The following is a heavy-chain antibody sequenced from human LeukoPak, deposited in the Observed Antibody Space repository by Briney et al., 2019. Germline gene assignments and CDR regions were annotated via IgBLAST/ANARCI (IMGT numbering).Heavy chain of an antibody. J-gene: IGHJ4*02. Sequence: SETLSLTCTVSGGSISSYSWSWIRQPPGKGLEWIGYIYHSGSTYYNPSLKSRVTISVDRSKNQFSLKLSSVTAADTAVYYCARVRPSSPGVVITGSFDYWGQGTLVTVSS. CDR1: GGSISSYS. D-gene: IGHD3-22*01. CDR3: ARVRPSSPGVVITGSFDY. CDR2: IYHSGST. V-gene: IGHV4-30-2*01.